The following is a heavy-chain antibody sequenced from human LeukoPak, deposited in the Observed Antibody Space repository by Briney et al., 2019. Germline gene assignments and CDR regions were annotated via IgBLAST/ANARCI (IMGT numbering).Heavy chain of an antibody. J-gene: IGHJ4*02. D-gene: IGHD3-10*01. CDR1: GFTVSSNY. Sequence: TGGSLRLSCAASGFTVSSNYMSWVRQAPGKGLEWVSVIYSGGSTYYADSVKGRFTISRDNSKNTLYLQMNSLRAEDTAVYYCAKGARGEYFDYWGQGTLVTVSS. CDR3: AKGARGEYFDY. CDR2: IYSGGST. V-gene: IGHV3-53*05.